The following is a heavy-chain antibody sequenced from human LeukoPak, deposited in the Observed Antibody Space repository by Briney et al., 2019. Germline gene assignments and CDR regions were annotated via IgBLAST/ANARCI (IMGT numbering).Heavy chain of an antibody. D-gene: IGHD5-24*01. CDR3: AGEGRDGYNKLDY. CDR1: GGSISSGGYY. Sequence: SETLSLTCTVSGGSISSGGYYWSWIRQHPGKGLEWIGYIYYSGSTYYNPSLKSRVTISVDTSKNQFSLKLSSVTAADTAVYYCAGEGRDGYNKLDYWGQGTLVTVSS. V-gene: IGHV4-31*03. J-gene: IGHJ4*02. CDR2: IYYSGST.